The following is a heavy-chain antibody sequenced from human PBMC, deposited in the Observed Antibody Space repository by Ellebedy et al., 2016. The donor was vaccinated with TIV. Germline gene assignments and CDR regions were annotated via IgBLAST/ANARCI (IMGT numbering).Heavy chain of an antibody. CDR2: ISNTGSRT. CDR1: GFTFSSYA. D-gene: IGHD3-22*01. V-gene: IGHV3-23*01. Sequence: PGGSLRLSCAASGFTFSSYAMSWVRQAPGKGLKWVSTISNTGSRTYYADSVEGRFIISRNNSKKTLYLQMTSLRAEDTAVYYCAKGRGGGSDSSAPRYYFDYWGLGTLVTVSS. CDR3: AKGRGGGSDSSAPRYYFDY. J-gene: IGHJ4*02.